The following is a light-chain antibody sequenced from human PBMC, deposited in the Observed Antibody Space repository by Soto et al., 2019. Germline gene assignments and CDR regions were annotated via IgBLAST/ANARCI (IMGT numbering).Light chain of an antibody. CDR1: SNDIGGYNY. V-gene: IGLV2-14*03. Sequence: QSALTQPASVSGSPGQSITIPCTGTSNDIGGYNYVSWYQQFPGKAPKLIIYDVTNRPSVVSFRFSGSKSGNTASLTISALQAEDESGYHCSSYSSTSTRRLFGAGTKLTVL. CDR2: DVT. J-gene: IGLJ1*01. CDR3: SSYSSTSTRRL.